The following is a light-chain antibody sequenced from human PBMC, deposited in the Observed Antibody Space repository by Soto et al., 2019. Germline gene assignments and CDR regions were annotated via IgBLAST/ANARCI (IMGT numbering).Light chain of an antibody. CDR2: EVD. J-gene: IGLJ3*02. CDR1: SSDVGGYNF. V-gene: IGLV2-14*03. CDR3: CSHSSSITWM. Sequence: QSALTQTASVSGSPGQSITMSCTGTSSDVGGYNFVSWYQQHPGKAPKLIVHEVDNRLSGVSGRFSGSKSGNTAFLTISGLQADDEAVYYCCSHSSSITWMFGGGTQLTVL.